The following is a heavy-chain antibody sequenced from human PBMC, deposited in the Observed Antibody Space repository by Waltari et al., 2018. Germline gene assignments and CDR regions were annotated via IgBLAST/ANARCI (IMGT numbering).Heavy chain of an antibody. CDR1: GGSVSSGLHY. V-gene: IGHV4-30-4*08. J-gene: IGHJ6*03. CDR2: IYHSGTT. Sequence: QVQLRESGPGLVKPSQTLSLTCTVSGGSVSSGLHYWSWIRQSPGKGLGWIGYIYHSGTTYYNPSLRGRMTLSVDTSNYQSSLKLTSVTAADTAVYYCARVVKYYDSFGFPSDYMDVWGKGTTVIISS. D-gene: IGHD3-22*01. CDR3: ARVVKYYDSFGFPSDYMDV.